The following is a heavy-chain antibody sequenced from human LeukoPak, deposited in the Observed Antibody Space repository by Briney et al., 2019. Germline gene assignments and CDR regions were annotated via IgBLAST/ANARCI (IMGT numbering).Heavy chain of an antibody. V-gene: IGHV3-11*01. D-gene: IGHD3-9*01. CDR1: GFTFSDYN. J-gene: IGHJ6*02. Sequence: GGSLRLSCAASGFTFSDYNMNWVRQAPGKGLEWVSYITNGGSTIHHADSVKGRFTISRDNATKTLYLQMNSLRAEDTAVYYCARSIGLTGGGVDVWGQGTTVTVSS. CDR2: ITNGGSTI. CDR3: ARSIGLTGGGVDV.